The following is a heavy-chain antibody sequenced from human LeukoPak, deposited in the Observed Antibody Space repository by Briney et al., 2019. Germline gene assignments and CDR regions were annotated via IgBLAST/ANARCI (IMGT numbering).Heavy chain of an antibody. CDR1: GGTFSSYA. V-gene: IGHV1-69*06. CDR3: ARDLWDGGFDY. D-gene: IGHD3-16*01. J-gene: IGHJ4*02. Sequence: SVKVSCKASGGTFSSYAISWVRQAPGQGLEWMGGISPIVGTANYAQKFQGRVTITADKSTSTAYMELSSLRSEDTAVYYCARDLWDGGFDYWGQGTLVTVSS. CDR2: ISPIVGTA.